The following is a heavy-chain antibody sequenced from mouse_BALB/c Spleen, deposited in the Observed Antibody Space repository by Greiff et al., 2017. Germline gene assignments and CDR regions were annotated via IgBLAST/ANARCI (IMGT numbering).Heavy chain of an antibody. Sequence: DVKLVESGGGLVKPGGSLKLSCAASGFTFSSYTMSWVRQTPEKRLEWVATISSGGSYTYYPDRVKGRFTISRDNAKNTLYLQMSSLKSEDTAMYYCTRDRGGTGAWFAYWGQGTLVTVSA. D-gene: IGHD4-1*01. CDR1: GFTFSSYT. CDR2: ISSGGSYT. V-gene: IGHV5-6-4*01. CDR3: TRDRGGTGAWFAY. J-gene: IGHJ3*01.